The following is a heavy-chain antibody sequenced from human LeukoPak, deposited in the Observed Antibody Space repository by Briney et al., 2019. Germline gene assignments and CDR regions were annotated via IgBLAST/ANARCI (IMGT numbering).Heavy chain of an antibody. CDR1: GFTFSNYG. CDR2: IWYDGSNK. D-gene: IGHD3-10*01. J-gene: IGHJ4*02. CDR3: ARPYYYGSGSFFDY. Sequence: GRSLGLSCAASGFTFSNYGMHWVRQAPGKGLEWVAVIWYDGSNKYYADSAKGRFTISRDNSKNTPYLQMNSLRAEDTAVYYCARPYYYGSGSFFDYWGQGTLVTVSS. V-gene: IGHV3-33*01.